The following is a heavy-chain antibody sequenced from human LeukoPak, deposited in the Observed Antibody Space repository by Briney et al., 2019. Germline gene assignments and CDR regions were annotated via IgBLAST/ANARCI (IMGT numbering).Heavy chain of an antibody. J-gene: IGHJ4*02. D-gene: IGHD6-19*01. V-gene: IGHV4-34*01. Sequence: SETLSLTCAVYGGSFSGYYWSWIRQPPGKGLEWIGEINHSGSTSYNPSLKSRVTISVDTSKNQFSLKLSSVTAADTAVYYCARGLGKSGWYQYYFDYWGQGTLVTVSS. CDR2: INHSGST. CDR1: GGSFSGYY. CDR3: ARGLGKSGWYQYYFDY.